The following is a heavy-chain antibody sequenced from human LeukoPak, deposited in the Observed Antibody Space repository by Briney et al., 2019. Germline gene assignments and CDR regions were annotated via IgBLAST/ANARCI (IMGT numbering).Heavy chain of an antibody. CDR3: ARDTYYDFWSGYYTPTAKGYYYYGMDV. J-gene: IGHJ6*02. CDR1: GGSISSSNW. V-gene: IGHV4-4*02. CDR2: IYHSGST. D-gene: IGHD3-3*01. Sequence: SETLSLTCAVSGGSISSSNWWSWVRQPPGKGLEWIGEIYHSGSTNYNPSLKSRVTISVDKSKNQFSLKLSSVTAADTAVYYCARDTYYDFWSGYYTPTAKGYYYYGMDVWGQGTTVTVSS.